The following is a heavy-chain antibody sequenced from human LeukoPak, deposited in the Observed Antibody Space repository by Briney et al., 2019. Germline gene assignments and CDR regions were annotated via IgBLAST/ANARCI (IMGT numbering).Heavy chain of an antibody. CDR3: ARARIAAQGGGFMDV. CDR2: INHSGST. CDR1: GGSFSGFY. D-gene: IGHD6-6*01. J-gene: IGHJ6*04. V-gene: IGHV4-34*01. Sequence: PSETLSLTCAVYGGSFSGFYWSWIRQPPGKGLEWIGEINHSGSTNYNPSLKSRVTISVDTSKNQFSLKLSSVTAADTAVYYCARARIAAQGGGFMDVWGKGTTVTVSS.